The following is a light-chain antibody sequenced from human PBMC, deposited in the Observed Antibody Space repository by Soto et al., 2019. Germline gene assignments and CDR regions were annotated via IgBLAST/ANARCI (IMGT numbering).Light chain of an antibody. J-gene: IGKJ4*01. Sequence: DIPMTQSPSSLSASVGDSVTITCRASQRITNYLNWYQQRPGKAPQLLIYAASNLQSGVPSRFSGSGSGTDFTLTISSLQPEDFASYYCQQTDSTPVTFGGGTKVEIK. CDR3: QQTDSTPVT. CDR2: AAS. V-gene: IGKV1-39*01. CDR1: QRITNY.